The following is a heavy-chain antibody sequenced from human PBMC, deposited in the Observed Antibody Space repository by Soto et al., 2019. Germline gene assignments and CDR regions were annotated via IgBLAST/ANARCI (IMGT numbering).Heavy chain of an antibody. V-gene: IGHV3-7*01. CDR1: GFTFSSYW. Sequence: EVQLVESGGGLVQPGGSLRLSCGASGFTFSSYWMSWVRQAPGKGLEWVAKIKEDGSETYYVDSVEGRFTISRDNAKNSLYLHMNSLRVEDTAVYYCARIGGGGSQYFDHWDQGTLVTVSS. D-gene: IGHD3-16*01. CDR3: ARIGGGGSQYFDH. CDR2: IKEDGSET. J-gene: IGHJ4*02.